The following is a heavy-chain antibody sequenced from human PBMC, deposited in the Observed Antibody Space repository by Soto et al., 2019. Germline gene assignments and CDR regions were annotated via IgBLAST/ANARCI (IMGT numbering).Heavy chain of an antibody. CDR1: GFSFSNYG. D-gene: IGHD3-22*01. CDR2: IWHDGSHK. Sequence: QVQLVESGGGVVQPGRSLRLSCAASGFSFSNYGMHWVRQAPGKGLEWVAVIWHDGSHKYYADSVQGRLTISRDDSMSTLYLQMNSLRAEDTAVYYCLRDINSGYPDSWGQGTLVTVSS. CDR3: LRDINSGYPDS. V-gene: IGHV3-33*01. J-gene: IGHJ4*02.